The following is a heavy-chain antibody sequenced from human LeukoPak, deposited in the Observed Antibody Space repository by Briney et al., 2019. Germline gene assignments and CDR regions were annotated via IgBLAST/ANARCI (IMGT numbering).Heavy chain of an antibody. V-gene: IGHV4-59*08. CDR2: GHYSGNT. J-gene: IGHJ4*02. Sequence: SETLSLTCTVSGTAITSYYWNWIRQAPGQGPEWIGYGHYSGNTKYNPPLKSRVTISVDTSKNQFSLRLSSVTAADTAVYFCAKWASDNRAFDLWGQGTLVTVSS. D-gene: IGHD2-8*01. CDR1: GTAITSYY. CDR3: AKWASDNRAFDL.